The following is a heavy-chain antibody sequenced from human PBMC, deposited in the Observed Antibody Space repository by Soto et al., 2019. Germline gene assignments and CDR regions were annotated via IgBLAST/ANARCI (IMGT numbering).Heavy chain of an antibody. CDR3: ARAKVVAYRYDTSGYYTTFDF. J-gene: IGHJ4*02. V-gene: IGHV4-61*01. CDR2: IHDSGT. D-gene: IGHD3-22*01. Sequence: SETLSLTCTVSRVSVSSRIYSLSWIRLPLGKGLEWIGYIHDSGTTYNPSFKSRVTISVDASKNQFSLNLNSVTSADTAVYFCARAKVVAYRYDTSGYYTTFDFWGQGALVTVSS. CDR1: RVSVSSRIYS.